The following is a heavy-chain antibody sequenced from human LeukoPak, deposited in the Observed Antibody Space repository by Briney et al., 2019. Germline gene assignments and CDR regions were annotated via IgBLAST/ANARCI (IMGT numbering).Heavy chain of an antibody. J-gene: IGHJ3*02. CDR3: ARQGWFPHAFDI. Sequence: PSETLSLTCTVSGGSISSSSYYWGWIRQPPGKGLEWIGSIYYSGSTYYNSSLKSRVTISVDTSKNQFSLKLSSVTAADTAVYYCARQGWFPHAFDIWGQGTMVTVSS. V-gene: IGHV4-39*01. CDR1: GGSISSSSYY. D-gene: IGHD2-15*01. CDR2: IYYSGST.